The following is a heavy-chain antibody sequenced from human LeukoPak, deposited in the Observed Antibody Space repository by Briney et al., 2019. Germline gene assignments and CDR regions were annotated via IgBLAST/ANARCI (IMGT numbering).Heavy chain of an antibody. CDR3: AREGPKPAFDI. Sequence: SVKVSCKASGYTFTSYGISWVRQAPGQGLEWMGWINPNSGGTNYAQKFQGRVTMTRDTSISTAYMELSRLRSDDTAVYYCAREGPKPAFDIWGQGTMVTVSS. V-gene: IGHV1-2*02. CDR2: INPNSGGT. J-gene: IGHJ3*02. CDR1: GYTFTSYG.